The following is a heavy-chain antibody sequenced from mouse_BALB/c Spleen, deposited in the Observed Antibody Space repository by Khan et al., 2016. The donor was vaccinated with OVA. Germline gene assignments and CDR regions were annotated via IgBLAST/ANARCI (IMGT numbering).Heavy chain of an antibody. Sequence: QVQLKESGAELAKPGASVKMSCKASGYTFSNYWLHWVKQRPGQGLEWIGYINPSSGHTYYNQTFNDKATLTTDKSSSTAYMQLSSLTSEDSAVYYCARDRIDYWGQGTTLTVSS. CDR3: ARDRIDY. CDR2: INPSSGHT. V-gene: IGHV1-7*01. J-gene: IGHJ2*01. CDR1: GYTFSNYW.